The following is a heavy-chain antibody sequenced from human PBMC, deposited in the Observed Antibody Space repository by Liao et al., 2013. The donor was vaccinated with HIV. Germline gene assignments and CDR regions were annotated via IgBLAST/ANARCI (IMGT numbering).Heavy chain of an antibody. CDR2: IYTSGST. CDR1: GGSISSYY. CDR3: ARGGRRALPGGFPLRY. D-gene: IGHD2-8*02. Sequence: QVQLQESGPGLVKPSETLSLTCTVSGGSISSYYWSWIRQPAGKGLEWLGRIYTSGSTNYNPSLKSRVTMSVDTSKNQFSLKLSSVTAADTAVYYCARGGRRALPGGFPLRYWGQGTLVTVSS. J-gene: IGHJ4*02. V-gene: IGHV4-4*07.